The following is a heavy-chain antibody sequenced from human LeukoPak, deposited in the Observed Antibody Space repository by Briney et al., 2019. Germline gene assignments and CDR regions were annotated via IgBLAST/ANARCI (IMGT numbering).Heavy chain of an antibody. CDR3: AKSPGYSGSYQGRFDY. CDR2: ISGSGGRT. Sequence: PGGSLRLSCAASGFTFSSYAMSWVRQAPGKGLEWVSAISGSGGRTYYADSVKGRFTISRDNSKNTLYLQMNSLRAEDTAVYYCAKSPGYSGSYQGRFDYWGQGTLVTVSS. CDR1: GFTFSSYA. D-gene: IGHD1-26*01. V-gene: IGHV3-23*01. J-gene: IGHJ4*02.